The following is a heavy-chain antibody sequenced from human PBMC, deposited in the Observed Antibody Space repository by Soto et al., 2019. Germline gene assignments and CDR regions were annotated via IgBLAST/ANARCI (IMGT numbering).Heavy chain of an antibody. CDR2: IYPGDSDT. J-gene: IGHJ6*01. D-gene: IGHD5-18*01. Sequence: XESLKVSCQCSGDSFTSYWSGLVLQMPGKGLEWMGIIYPGDSDTRYSPSFQGQVTISADKSISTAYLRWSSLKASDTAMYYCASSGSDKDMPHYYYYGMDVRRQATTVTVYS. CDR3: ASSGSDKDMPHYYYYGMDV. CDR1: GDSFTSYW. V-gene: IGHV5-51*01.